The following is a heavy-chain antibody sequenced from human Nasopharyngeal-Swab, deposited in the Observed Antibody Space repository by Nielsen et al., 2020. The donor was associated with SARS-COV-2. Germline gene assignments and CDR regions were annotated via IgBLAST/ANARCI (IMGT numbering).Heavy chain of an antibody. Sequence: GGSLRLSCAASGFTFDAFALHWVRQAPGKCLEWVSGISWNSGSIGYADSVKGRFTISRDNAKNSLYLQMNSLRPEDTALYYCAKVQSGEDYFDYWGQGTLVTVSS. V-gene: IGHV3-9*01. CDR1: GFTFDAFA. CDR2: ISWNSGSI. CDR3: AKVQSGEDYFDY. J-gene: IGHJ4*02. D-gene: IGHD1-26*01.